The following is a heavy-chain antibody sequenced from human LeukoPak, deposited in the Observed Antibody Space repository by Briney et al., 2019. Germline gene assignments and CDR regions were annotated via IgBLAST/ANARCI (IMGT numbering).Heavy chain of an antibody. CDR2: IYHSGGT. CDR1: GGSISSYY. J-gene: IGHJ5*02. D-gene: IGHD1-26*01. CDR3: ARDPSGSFFNWFDP. Sequence: SETLSLTCTVSGGSISSYYYSWIRQPPGKGLEWIGYIYHSGGTNYNPSLKSRLTISVDTSKNQFSLKLRSVTAADTAVYYCARDPSGSFFNWFDPWGQGTLVTVSS. V-gene: IGHV4-59*01.